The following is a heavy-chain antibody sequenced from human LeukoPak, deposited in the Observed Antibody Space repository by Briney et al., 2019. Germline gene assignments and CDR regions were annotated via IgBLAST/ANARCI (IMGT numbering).Heavy chain of an antibody. Sequence: GGSLRLSCAASGGTFSSYAISWVRQAPGQGLEWMGGIIPIFGTANYAQKFQGRVTITADESTSTAYMELSSLRSEDTAVYYCARVRTGYWNYFDYWGQGTLVTVSS. D-gene: IGHD3-9*01. V-gene: IGHV1-69*01. CDR3: ARVRTGYWNYFDY. CDR2: IIPIFGTA. CDR1: GGTFSSYA. J-gene: IGHJ4*02.